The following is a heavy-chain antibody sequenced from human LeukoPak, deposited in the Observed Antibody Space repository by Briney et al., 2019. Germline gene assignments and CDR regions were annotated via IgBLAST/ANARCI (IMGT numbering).Heavy chain of an antibody. CDR2: IYYSGST. CDR3: ARDNYYDSRVPFDY. J-gene: IGHJ4*02. CDR1: GGPISSGDYY. Sequence: SQTLSLTCTVSGGPISSGDYYWSWIRQPPGKGLEWIGYIYYSGSTYYNPSLKSRVTISVDTSKNQFSLKLSSVTAADTAVYYCARDNYYDSRVPFDYWGQGTLVTVSS. D-gene: IGHD3-22*01. V-gene: IGHV4-30-4*08.